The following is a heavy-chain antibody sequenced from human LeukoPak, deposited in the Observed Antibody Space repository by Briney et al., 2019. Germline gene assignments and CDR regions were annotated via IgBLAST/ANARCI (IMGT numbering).Heavy chain of an antibody. CDR2: ISSSSSYI. CDR1: GFTFSSYS. CDR3: ANAPPLYYYDSSGYYDY. J-gene: IGHJ4*02. V-gene: IGHV3-21*04. D-gene: IGHD3-22*01. Sequence: PGGSLRLSCAASGFTFSSYSMNWVRQAPGKGLEWVSSISSSSSYIYYADSVKGRFTISRDNAKNSLYLQMNSLRAEDTAVYYCANAPPLYYYDSSGYYDYWGQGTLVTVSS.